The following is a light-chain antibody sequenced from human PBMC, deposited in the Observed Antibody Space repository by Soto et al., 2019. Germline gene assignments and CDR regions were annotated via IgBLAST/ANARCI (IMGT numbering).Light chain of an antibody. CDR1: QSVSSN. CDR2: GAS. V-gene: IGKV3-15*01. Sequence: EIVMTQSPATLSASLGERATLSCRASQSVSSNLAWYQQKPGQAPRLLIYGASTMDTGSPARFSGSGSGTKFTLTISSLQSEDFAVNYCLQQNNSPTITFGQGTKLEIK. J-gene: IGKJ5*01. CDR3: LQQNNSPTIT.